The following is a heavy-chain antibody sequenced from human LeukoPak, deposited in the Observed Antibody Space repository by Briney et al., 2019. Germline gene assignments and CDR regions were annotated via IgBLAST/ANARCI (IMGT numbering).Heavy chain of an antibody. CDR3: ASLAGDI. V-gene: IGHV3-66*02. Sequence: GGSLRLSCAASGFTVSSHYMSWVRQAPGRGLEWVSVIHSGGSTYHADSVKGRFTISRDSSKNTVYLQMNSMRVEDTAVYYCASLAGDIWGQGTTVTVSS. CDR1: GFTVSSHY. CDR2: IHSGGST. D-gene: IGHD6-19*01. J-gene: IGHJ3*02.